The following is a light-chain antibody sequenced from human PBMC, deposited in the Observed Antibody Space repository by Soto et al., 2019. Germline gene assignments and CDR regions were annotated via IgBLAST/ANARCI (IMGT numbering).Light chain of an antibody. J-gene: IGLJ3*02. CDR3: QSYDSNNWV. V-gene: IGLV6-57*02. CDR2: EDN. CDR1: SGSIASNY. Sequence: NFMLTQPHSVSESPGKTVTISCTGSSGSIASNYVQWDQQRPGSAPTTVIYEDNRRPSGVPDRFSGSIDNSSNSASLTISGLKTEDEADYYCQSYDSNNWVFGGGTKLTVL.